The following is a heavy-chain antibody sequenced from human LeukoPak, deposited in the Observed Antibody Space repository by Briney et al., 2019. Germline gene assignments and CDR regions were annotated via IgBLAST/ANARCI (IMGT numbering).Heavy chain of an antibody. CDR2: IDWDEDK. CDR3: ARIRSGYDGADY. J-gene: IGHJ4*02. D-gene: IGHD5-12*01. Sequence: SGPTLVNPTQTLTLTCTFSGFSLSTRGMCVSWIRQPPGKALEWLARIDWDEDKYYSTSLKTRLTISKDTSKNQVVLTMTNMDPVDTATYYCARIRSGYDGADYWGQGTLVTVSS. CDR1: GFSLSTRGMC. V-gene: IGHV2-70*11.